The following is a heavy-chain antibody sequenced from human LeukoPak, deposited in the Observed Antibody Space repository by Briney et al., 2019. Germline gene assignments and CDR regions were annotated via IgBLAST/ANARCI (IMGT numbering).Heavy chain of an antibody. CDR1: GFTFSSYA. J-gene: IGHJ3*02. CDR3: ARALNGFDI. V-gene: IGHV3-53*01. Sequence: GGSLRLSCAASGFTFSSYAMSWVRQAPGKGLEWVSVIYSGGSIYYADSVKGRFTISRDNSRNTLYLQMNSLRAEDTAVYYCARALNGFDIWGPGTLVAVSS. CDR2: IYSGGSI.